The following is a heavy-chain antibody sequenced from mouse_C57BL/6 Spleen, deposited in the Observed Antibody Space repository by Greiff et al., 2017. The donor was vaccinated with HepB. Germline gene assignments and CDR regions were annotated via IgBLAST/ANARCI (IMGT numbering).Heavy chain of an antibody. CDR3: ARLTGEYFDY. CDR1: GYTFTNYW. CDR2: IYPGGGYT. Sequence: LVESGAELVRPGTSVKMSCKASGYTFTNYWIGWAKQRPGHGLEWIGDIYPGGGYTNYNEKFKGKATLTADKSSSTAYMQFSSLTSEDSAIYYCARLTGEYFDYWGQGTTLTVSS. V-gene: IGHV1-63*01. J-gene: IGHJ2*01. D-gene: IGHD4-1*01.